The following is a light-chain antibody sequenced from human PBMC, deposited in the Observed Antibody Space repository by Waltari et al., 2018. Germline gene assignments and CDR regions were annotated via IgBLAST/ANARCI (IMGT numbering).Light chain of an antibody. Sequence: EIVLTQSPGTLSLSPGGRATLSCRASQSVSSSYLAWYQQKPGQAPRLLIYGASSRATGIPDRISGSGSGTDFTLTLSSLEPEDFAVYYCQQHGTSPFTFGQGTKVEIK. J-gene: IGKJ2*01. CDR1: QSVSSSY. CDR2: GAS. V-gene: IGKV3-20*01. CDR3: QQHGTSPFT.